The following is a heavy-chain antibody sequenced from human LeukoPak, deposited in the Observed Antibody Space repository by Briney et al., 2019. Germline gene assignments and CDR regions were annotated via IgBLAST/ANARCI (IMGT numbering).Heavy chain of an antibody. Sequence: PSETLSLTCTVSGGSISSYYWSWIRQPAGKGLEWIGRIYTSGSTNYNPSLKSRVTMSVDTSKNQFSLKLSSVTAADTAVYYCARVGSGVIDFWSGYPSYYYMDVWGKGTTVTVSS. D-gene: IGHD3-3*01. J-gene: IGHJ6*03. CDR2: IYTSGST. CDR3: ARVGSGVIDFWSGYPSYYYMDV. CDR1: GGSISSYY. V-gene: IGHV4-4*07.